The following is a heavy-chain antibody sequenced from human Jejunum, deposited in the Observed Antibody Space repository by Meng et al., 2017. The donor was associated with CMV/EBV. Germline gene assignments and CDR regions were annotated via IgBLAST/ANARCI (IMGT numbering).Heavy chain of an antibody. Sequence: YTSYTRSWVRQVPGKGLGWVSSISPHSTYISYADSVKGRFTISRDNAKNSLYLQVDSLRAEDTAVYYCASGFCGSTTCYREFDYWGQGTLVTVSS. CDR3: ASGFCGSTTCYREFDY. CDR1: YTSYT. D-gene: IGHD2-2*01. V-gene: IGHV3-21*01. J-gene: IGHJ4*02. CDR2: ISPHSTYI.